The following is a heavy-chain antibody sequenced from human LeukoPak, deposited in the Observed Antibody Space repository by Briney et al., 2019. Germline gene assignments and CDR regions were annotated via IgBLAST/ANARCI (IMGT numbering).Heavy chain of an antibody. J-gene: IGHJ3*02. Sequence: GGSLRLSCAASGFTFSGSAMHWVRQASGKGLEWVGRIRSKAYSYATAYAASVKGRFTISRDDSKNTTYLQMNSLKTEDTAVYYCTSIPCYFDSTDAFDIWGQGTMVTVSS. CDR2: IRSKAYSYAT. V-gene: IGHV3-73*01. D-gene: IGHD3-22*01. CDR3: TSIPCYFDSTDAFDI. CDR1: GFTFSGSA.